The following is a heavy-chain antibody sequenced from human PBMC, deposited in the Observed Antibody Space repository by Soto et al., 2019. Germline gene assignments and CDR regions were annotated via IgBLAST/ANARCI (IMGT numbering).Heavy chain of an antibody. D-gene: IGHD1-26*01. V-gene: IGHV5-51*01. CDR2: IYLGDSGT. CDR3: ATLPLSSGY. CDR1: GDSFTSYW. J-gene: IGHJ4*02. Sequence: EVQLVQAGAELKKPGESLKISCKFGGDSFTSYWIGWVRQMPGNGLEWMGSIYLGDSGTKYSPSCQGQVTILADKSIRTAYLQWSSLKASDTAIYYCATLPLSSGYWGQETPVTVSS.